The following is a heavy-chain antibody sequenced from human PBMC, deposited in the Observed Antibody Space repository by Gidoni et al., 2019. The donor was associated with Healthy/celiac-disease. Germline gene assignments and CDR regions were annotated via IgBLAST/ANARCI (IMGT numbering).Heavy chain of an antibody. J-gene: IGHJ4*02. CDR2: IRGSGGST. CDR1: GFTFSSSA. CDR3: AKDIKFKPEDYYGSGSYYRY. D-gene: IGHD3-10*01. Sequence: EVQLLESGGGLVPPGVSLRLSCAASGFTFSSSAMSWARQAPGKGLEWVSAIRGSGGSTYYADSVKGRFTISRDNSKNTLYLQMNSLRAEDTAVYYCAKDIKFKPEDYYGSGSYYRYWGQGTLVTVSS. V-gene: IGHV3-23*01.